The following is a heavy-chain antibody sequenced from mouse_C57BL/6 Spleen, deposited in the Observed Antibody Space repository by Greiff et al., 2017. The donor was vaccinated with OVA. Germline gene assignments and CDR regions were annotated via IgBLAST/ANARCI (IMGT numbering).Heavy chain of an antibody. CDR2: IDPSDSYT. CDR3: ARLRGTTSFAY. CDR1: GYTFTRYW. V-gene: IGHV1-69*01. D-gene: IGHD2-13*01. Sequence: QVQLQQPGAELVMPGASVKLSCKASGYTFTRYWMHWVKQRPGQGLEWIGEIDPSDSYTNYNQKFQGKSTLSVDKSSSTAYMQLSSLTSEDSAVYYCARLRGTTSFAYWGQGTLVTVSA. J-gene: IGHJ3*01.